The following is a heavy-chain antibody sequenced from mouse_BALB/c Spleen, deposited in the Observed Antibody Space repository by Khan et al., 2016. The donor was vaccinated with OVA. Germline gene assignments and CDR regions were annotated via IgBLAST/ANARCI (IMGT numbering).Heavy chain of an antibody. D-gene: IGHD2-12*01. CDR1: GYTFTSYY. J-gene: IGHJ4*01. CDR2: INPSNGGT. CDR3: PGSSSSYSYDCYAMDS. V-gene: IGHV1S81*02. Sequence: QVQLQQPGAELVKPGASVKLSCKASGYTFTSYYMYWVKQRPGQGLEWIGGINPSNGGTNFNEKFKSKATLTVDKSSSTAYMQLSSLTSEDSAVXYFPGSSSSYSYDCYAMDSWGQGPSVPVSS.